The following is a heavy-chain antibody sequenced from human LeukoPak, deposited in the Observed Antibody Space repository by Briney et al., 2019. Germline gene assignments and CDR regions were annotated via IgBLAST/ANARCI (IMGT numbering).Heavy chain of an antibody. CDR1: GFTFTSSA. J-gene: IGHJ4*02. D-gene: IGHD6-6*01. V-gene: IGHV1-58*02. CDR3: AAGLAVRGDYFDY. CDR2: IVVGSGHT. Sequence: TSVKVSCKASGFTFTSSAMQWVRQARGQRLEWIGWIVVGSGHTNYARKFQERVTITRDMSTGTAYMELSSLRSEDTAVYYCAAGLAVRGDYFDYWGQGTLVTVSS.